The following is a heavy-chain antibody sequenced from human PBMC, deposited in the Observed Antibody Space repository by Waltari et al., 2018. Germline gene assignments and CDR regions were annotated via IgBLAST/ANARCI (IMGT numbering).Heavy chain of an antibody. CDR1: GYTFTSYY. V-gene: IGHV1-46*01. CDR3: ASGKLYYYYGMDV. Sequence: QVQLVQSGAEVKKPGASVKVSCKASGYTFTSYYMHWVRQATGQGLEWMGISNPSGGSTSYAQKFQGRVSMTRVTSTSTVYMELSSLRSEDTAVYYCASGKLYYYYGMDVWGQGTTVTVSS. J-gene: IGHJ6*02. CDR2: SNPSGGST. D-gene: IGHD1-26*01.